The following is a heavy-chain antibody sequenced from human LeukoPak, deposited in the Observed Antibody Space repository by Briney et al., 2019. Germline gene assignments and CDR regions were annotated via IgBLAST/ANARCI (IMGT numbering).Heavy chain of an antibody. CDR3: AKDLSVATVTMIEYFQH. CDR1: GGSISSYY. CDR2: IYYSGST. Sequence: PSETLSLTCTVSGGSISSYYWSWIRQPPGKGLEWIGYIYYSGSTNYNPSLKSRVTISVDTSKNQFSLKLSSVTAADTAVYYCAKDLSVATVTMIEYFQHWGQGTLVTVSS. D-gene: IGHD4-17*01. J-gene: IGHJ1*01. V-gene: IGHV4-59*01.